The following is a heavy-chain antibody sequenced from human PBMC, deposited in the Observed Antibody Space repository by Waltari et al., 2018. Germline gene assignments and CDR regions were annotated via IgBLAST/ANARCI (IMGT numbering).Heavy chain of an antibody. Sequence: QVQLQESGPGLVKPSETLSLTCTVSGGSISSYYWSWIRQPAGKGLEWIGRIYTSGSTNYNPSLKRRATMSVDTSKNPFSLKLSAVTAADTAVYYCARDDFWSGYYHFDYWGQGTLVTVSS. CDR2: IYTSGST. CDR3: ARDDFWSGYYHFDY. D-gene: IGHD3-3*01. V-gene: IGHV4-4*07. CDR1: GGSISSYY. J-gene: IGHJ4*02.